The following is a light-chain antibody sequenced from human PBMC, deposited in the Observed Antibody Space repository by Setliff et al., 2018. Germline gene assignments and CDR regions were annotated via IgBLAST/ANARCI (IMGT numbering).Light chain of an antibody. Sequence: QSVLTQPASVSGSPGQSITISCTGTSSDIGAXEXVXXXXXXXXXAPXLMXXXXSHRPSGVSDRFSGSKSGNTASLTISWLQAEDEADYFCSSYTTTGTRVFGGGTKVTVL. CDR3: SSYTTTGTRV. CDR1: SSDIGAXEX. CDR2: XXS. V-gene: IGLV2-14*03. J-gene: IGLJ3*02.